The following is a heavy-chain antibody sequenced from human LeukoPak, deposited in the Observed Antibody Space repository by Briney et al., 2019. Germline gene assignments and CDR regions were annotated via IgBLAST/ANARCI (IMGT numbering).Heavy chain of an antibody. CDR2: INPSGGST. CDR1: GYTFTSYY. J-gene: IGHJ5*02. Sequence: ASVKVSCKASGYTFTSYYMHWVRQAPGQGPEWMGIINPSGGSTSYAQKFQGRVTMTRDTSTSTVYMELSSLRSEDTAVYYCARETNFWSGYPGWFDPWGQGTLVTVSS. CDR3: ARETNFWSGYPGWFDP. V-gene: IGHV1-46*01. D-gene: IGHD3-3*01.